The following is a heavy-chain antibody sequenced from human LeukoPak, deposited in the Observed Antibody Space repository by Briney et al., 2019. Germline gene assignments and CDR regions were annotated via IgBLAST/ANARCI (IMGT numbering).Heavy chain of an antibody. CDR1: GFTFSNAW. J-gene: IGHJ4*02. V-gene: IGHV3-15*01. CDR3: STTPKYYYGSGSPQLPIDY. D-gene: IGHD3-10*01. Sequence: GGSLRLSCAASGFTFSNAWMTWVRQAPGKGLEWVGRIKSKSDGGTTDHATPVKGRFTISRDDSKYTVHLQMNSLITEDTAVYFCSTTPKYYYGSGSPQLPIDYWGQGTLVTVSS. CDR2: IKSKSDGGTT.